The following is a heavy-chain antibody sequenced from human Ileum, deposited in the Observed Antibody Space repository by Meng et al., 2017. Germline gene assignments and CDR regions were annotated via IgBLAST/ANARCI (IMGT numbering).Heavy chain of an antibody. J-gene: IGHJ4*02. D-gene: IGHD1-1*01. V-gene: IGHV1-3*01. Sequence: QVQLVQSGTAGKKVGASVKVSCTASGYTFRNYPLHWVRQAPGQRPEWMGWINAGNGNIKISQKFQGRMTITSDTSATAYMELSSLRSEDTAVYFCARENDNWNYFDYWGQGSLVTVSS. CDR1: GYTFRNYP. CDR3: ARENDNWNYFDY. CDR2: INAGNGNI.